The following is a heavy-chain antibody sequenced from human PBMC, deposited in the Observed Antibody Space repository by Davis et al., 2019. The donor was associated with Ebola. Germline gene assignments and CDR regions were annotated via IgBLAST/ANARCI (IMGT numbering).Heavy chain of an antibody. CDR2: IRSKAYGGTT. D-gene: IGHD3-22*01. V-gene: IGHV3-49*04. CDR3: TTVHSRWYYFEH. J-gene: IGHJ4*02. CDR1: GFTFGDYA. Sequence: GESLKISCTASGFTFGDYAMSWVRQAPGKGLEWVGFIRSKAYGGTTEYAASVKGRFTISRDDSKSIAYLQMNSLKTEDTAVYYCTTVHSRWYYFEHWGQGTLVTVSS.